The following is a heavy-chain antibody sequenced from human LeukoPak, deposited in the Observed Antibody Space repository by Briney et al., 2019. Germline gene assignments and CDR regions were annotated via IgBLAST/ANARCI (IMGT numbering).Heavy chain of an antibody. J-gene: IGHJ6*02. Sequence: PGGSLRLSCTVSGFTFGDHAMSWVRQAPGEGLEWVGFIRSKTYGGTTEYAASVKGRFIISRDDSTSIAYLQMNSLKTEDTAVYYCTRGPIQLWLYHGIDVWGQGTTVTVSS. D-gene: IGHD5-18*01. CDR3: TRGPIQLWLYHGIDV. V-gene: IGHV3-49*04. CDR1: GFTFGDHA. CDR2: IRSKTYGGTT.